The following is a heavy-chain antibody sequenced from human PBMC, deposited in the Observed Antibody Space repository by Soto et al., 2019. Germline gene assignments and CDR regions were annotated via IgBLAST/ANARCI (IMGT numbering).Heavy chain of an antibody. Sequence: EVQLLQSGGGLVLPGGSLRLSCAASGFTFSSYAMSWARQAPGKGLEWVSSIGVGGDTYYADYVEGRFTISRDNSKNTLYLQGNSLRGEDTAIYYCAFNYHFDYWGQGVLVTVSS. CDR1: GFTFSSYA. CDR3: AFNYHFDY. V-gene: IGHV3-23*01. D-gene: IGHD4-4*01. CDR2: IGVGGDT. J-gene: IGHJ4*02.